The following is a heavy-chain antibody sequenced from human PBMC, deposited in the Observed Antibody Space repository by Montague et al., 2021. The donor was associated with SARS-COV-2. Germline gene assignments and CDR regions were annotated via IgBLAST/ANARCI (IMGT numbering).Heavy chain of an antibody. CDR3: ARSHYGDYFDF. D-gene: IGHD4-17*01. V-gene: IGHV4-34*01. CDR2: VNSGGST. CDR1: GASFSGNY. J-gene: IGHJ4*01. Sequence: SETLSLTCTVSGASFSGNYWTWLRQSPGKGLEWMGEVNSGGSTNYNPSYKSRVAISVDTSKNQLSLSLRSLTAADTATYFCARSHYGDYFDFWGHGTQVTVSS.